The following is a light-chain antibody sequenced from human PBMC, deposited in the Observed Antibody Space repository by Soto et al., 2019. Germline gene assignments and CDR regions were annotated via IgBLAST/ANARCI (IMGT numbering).Light chain of an antibody. CDR3: QTWGTGIVV. V-gene: IGLV4-69*01. CDR1: SGHSSYA. J-gene: IGLJ2*01. Sequence: QPVLTQSPSASASLGASVKLTCTLSSGHSSYAIAWHQQQPEKGPRYLIKLNSDGSHSKGDGIPDRFSGSSSGAERYLTISSLQSEEEADYYCQTWGTGIVVFGGWTKLT. CDR2: LNSDGSH.